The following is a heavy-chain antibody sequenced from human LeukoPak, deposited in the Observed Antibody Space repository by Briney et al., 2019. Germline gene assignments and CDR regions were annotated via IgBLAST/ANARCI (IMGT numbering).Heavy chain of an antibody. Sequence: VASVKVSCKASGYTFTGYYMHWERQAPGQGLEWMGWINPNSGGTNYAQKFQGRVTMTRDTSISTAYMELSRLRSDDTAVYYCAREPPYSSGRNMDVWGKGTTVTISS. V-gene: IGHV1-2*02. CDR1: GYTFTGYY. J-gene: IGHJ6*03. CDR3: AREPPYSSGRNMDV. CDR2: INPNSGGT. D-gene: IGHD6-19*01.